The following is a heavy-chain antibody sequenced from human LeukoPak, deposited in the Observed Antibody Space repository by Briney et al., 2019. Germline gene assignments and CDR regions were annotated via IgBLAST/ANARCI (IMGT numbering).Heavy chain of an antibody. CDR2: ISYSGST. V-gene: IGHV4-39*01. CDR3: ARQEGYNYYYMDV. D-gene: IGHD5-12*01. Sequence: SETLSLTCTVSGSSISSSSYFWGWIRQPPGKGLEWIGRISYSGSTYYNPSLMSRVTISVDTSKNQISLKLSSVTAADTAVYYCARQEGYNYYYMDVWGRGTTVTVSS. CDR1: GSSISSSSYF. J-gene: IGHJ6*03.